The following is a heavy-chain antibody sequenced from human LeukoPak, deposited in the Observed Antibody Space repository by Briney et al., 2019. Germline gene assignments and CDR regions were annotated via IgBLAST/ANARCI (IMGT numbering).Heavy chain of an antibody. D-gene: IGHD1-20*01. CDR3: ARTMTGTTLDY. Sequence: GGSLSLSCAAYGFTFSDYYMSWIRQAPGKGLEWVSYISSSDSTIYYADSVRGRFTISRDNAKNSLYLQMNSLRAEDTAVYYCARTMTGTTLDYWGQGTLVTVSS. CDR2: ISSSDSTI. J-gene: IGHJ4*02. V-gene: IGHV3-11*04. CDR1: GFTFSDYY.